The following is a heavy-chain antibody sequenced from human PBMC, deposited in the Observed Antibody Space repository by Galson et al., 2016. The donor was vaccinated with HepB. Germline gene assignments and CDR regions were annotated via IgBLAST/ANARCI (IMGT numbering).Heavy chain of an antibody. CDR3: ARSQVRFLDWLSPLAMDV. CDR1: GGSISSYY. Sequence: LSLTCTVSGGSISSYYWPWIRQPPGTGLEWIGYIYYSGSTNYNPTLTSRVTISVDTSKNQFSLKPRSLTAADTAVYYCARSQVRFLDWLSPLAMDVWGQGTTVTVSS. D-gene: IGHD3-3*01. CDR2: IYYSGST. V-gene: IGHV4-59*01. J-gene: IGHJ6*02.